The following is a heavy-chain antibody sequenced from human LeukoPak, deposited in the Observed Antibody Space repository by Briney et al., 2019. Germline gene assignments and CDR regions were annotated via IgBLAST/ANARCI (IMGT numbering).Heavy chain of an antibody. CDR1: GFTFSSYW. CDR2: INPGGSSI. J-gene: IGHJ4*02. D-gene: IGHD1-14*01. CDR3: ARSNQADDY. Sequence: GGSLRLSCAASGFTFSSYWMHWVRQVPGKGLVWVARINPGGSSITYADSVKGRFTISRDNAKNTLYLQMDSLRAEDTGVYYCARSNQADDYWGQGTLVTVPS. V-gene: IGHV3-74*01.